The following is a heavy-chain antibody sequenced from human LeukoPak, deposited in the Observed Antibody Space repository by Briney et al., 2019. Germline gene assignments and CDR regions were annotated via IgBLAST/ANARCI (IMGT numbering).Heavy chain of an antibody. CDR1: GFTFSSHW. CDR3: ATEDGYNNIDY. V-gene: IGHV3-7*03. Sequence: GGSLRLSCAASGFTFSSHWMTWIRQAPGKGLEWVASIKKDVGEKFYVDSVKGRFTISRDNSKNTLYLQMNSLRAEDTAVYYCATEDGYNNIDYWGQGTLVTVSS. CDR2: IKKDVGEK. D-gene: IGHD5-24*01. J-gene: IGHJ4*02.